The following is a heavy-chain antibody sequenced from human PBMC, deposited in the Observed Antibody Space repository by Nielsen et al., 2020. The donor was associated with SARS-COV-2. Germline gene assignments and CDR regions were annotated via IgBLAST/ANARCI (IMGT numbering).Heavy chain of an antibody. CDR3: ARERDDSNLPGY. CDR1: GYTFTSYA. J-gene: IGHJ4*02. D-gene: IGHD3-22*01. CDR2: INAGNGNT. V-gene: IGHV1-3*01. Sequence: ASVKVSCKASGYTFTSYAMHWVRQAPGQRLEWMGWINAGNGNTKYSQKFQGRVTITRDTSASTAYMELRSLRSDDTAVYYCARERDDSNLPGYWGQGTLVTVSS.